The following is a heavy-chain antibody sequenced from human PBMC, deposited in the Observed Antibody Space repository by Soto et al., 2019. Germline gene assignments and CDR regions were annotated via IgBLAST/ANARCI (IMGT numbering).Heavy chain of an antibody. Sequence: QVQLVQSGAEVKKPGSSVKVSCKASGGSFNSFAVSWVRQAPGQGLEWMGGIIPFFNTTSYAQRFQGRVTITADESTSTAYMELRRLRSQDTAVDSCARLESTYFDSSGYYWFDPWGQGTLVSVSS. CDR1: GGSFNSFA. CDR3: ARLESTYFDSSGYYWFDP. D-gene: IGHD3-22*01. V-gene: IGHV1-69*01. J-gene: IGHJ5*02. CDR2: IIPFFNTT.